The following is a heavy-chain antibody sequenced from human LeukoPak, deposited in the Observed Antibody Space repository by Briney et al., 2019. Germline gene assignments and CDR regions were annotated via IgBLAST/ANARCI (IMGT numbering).Heavy chain of an antibody. D-gene: IGHD3-16*02. J-gene: IGHJ3*02. Sequence: PGGSLRLSCAASTFTFSSYTMNCVRQAPGTGLEWVSSISSSGSYIYYADSLKGRFTISRENARKSLYLQMNSLRAEDTAVYYCARASDHDWGSYRWDAFDIWGQGTMVTVSS. V-gene: IGHV3-21*01. CDR3: ARASDHDWGSYRWDAFDI. CDR1: TFTFSSYT. CDR2: ISSSGSYI.